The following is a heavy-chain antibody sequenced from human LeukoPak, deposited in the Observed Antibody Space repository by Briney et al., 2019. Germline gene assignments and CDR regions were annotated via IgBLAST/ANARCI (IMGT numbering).Heavy chain of an antibody. CDR3: AKEHMAAVVYYFDY. CDR2: ISSSGDII. D-gene: IGHD6-13*01. J-gene: IGHJ4*02. CDR1: GFTFTDYY. Sequence: GGSLRLSCAASGFTFTDYYMSWVRQAPGKGLEWVSYISSSGDIIYYADSVKGRFTVSRDNSKNTLYLQMGSLRAEDTAVYYCAKEHMAAVVYYFDYWGQGTLVTVSS. V-gene: IGHV3-11*01.